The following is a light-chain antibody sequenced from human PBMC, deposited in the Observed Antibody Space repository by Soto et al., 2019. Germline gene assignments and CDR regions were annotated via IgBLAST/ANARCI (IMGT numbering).Light chain of an antibody. CDR1: QSVLYSSNNKNY. V-gene: IGKV4-1*01. Sequence: DIVMTQSPDSLAVSLGERATINCKSSQSVLYSSNNKNYLAWYQQKPGQPPKLLIYWASTRESGVPDRFCGSGSGTDFTLTISSLQAEDVAVYYCQQYYSTPGTFGQGTKVEIK. J-gene: IGKJ1*01. CDR2: WAS. CDR3: QQYYSTPGT.